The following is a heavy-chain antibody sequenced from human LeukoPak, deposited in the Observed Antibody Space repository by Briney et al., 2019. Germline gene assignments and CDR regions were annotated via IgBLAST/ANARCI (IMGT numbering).Heavy chain of an antibody. J-gene: IGHJ4*02. CDR1: VFTFTSST. D-gene: IGHD3-10*01. CDR2: IVVGSGNT. V-gene: IGHV1-58*02. Sequence: SVKVSCKGAVFTFTSSTIQWERQARGHRLEWIGWIVVGSGNTNYAQKFQERVIITRDMSTTTVYMELSSLRSEDTAVYYCAGTPWFGELTLDYWGQGTLVTVSS. CDR3: AGTPWFGELTLDY.